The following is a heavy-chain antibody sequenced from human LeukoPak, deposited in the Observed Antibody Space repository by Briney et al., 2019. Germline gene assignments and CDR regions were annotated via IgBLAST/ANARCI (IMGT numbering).Heavy chain of an antibody. J-gene: IGHJ4*02. D-gene: IGHD3-10*01. V-gene: IGHV3-48*01. CDR1: GFTFSSYS. CDR3: AREDYYGFDY. Sequence: GGSLRLSCAASGFTFSSYSMNWVRQAPGKGLEWVSYISSSSSTIYYADSVKGRFTISRDNAKNSLYLQMNSLRAEDTAVYYCAREDYYGFDYWGQGNLVTVSS. CDR2: ISSSSSTI.